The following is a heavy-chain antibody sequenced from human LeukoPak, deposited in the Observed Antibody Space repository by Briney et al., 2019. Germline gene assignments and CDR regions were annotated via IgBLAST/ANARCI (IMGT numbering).Heavy chain of an antibody. CDR3: AKGPSYYYDSSGYYC. V-gene: IGHV3-23*01. J-gene: IGHJ4*02. CDR2: ISGTGGGT. Sequence: ETLSLTCTVSGGSISSSSYYWGWIRQPPGKGLEWVSAISGTGGGTYYADSVKGRFTISRDNSKNTLYLQMNSLRAEDTAVYYCAKGPSYYYDSSGYYCWGQGTLVTVSS. CDR1: GGSISSSSYY. D-gene: IGHD3-22*01.